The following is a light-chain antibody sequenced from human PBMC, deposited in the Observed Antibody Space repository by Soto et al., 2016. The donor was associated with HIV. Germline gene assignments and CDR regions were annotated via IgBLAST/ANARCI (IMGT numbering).Light chain of an antibody. V-gene: IGKV1-27*01. Sequence: IQMTQSPSSLSASVGDRVTITCRASQGIKNELGWYQQKPGKAPKLLIYGATTLQSGVPSRFSGSGSGTDFTLTISSLQPEDVATYYCHKYNSALLTFGGGTKVDIE. J-gene: IGKJ4*01. CDR3: HKYNSALLT. CDR1: QGIKNE. CDR2: GAT.